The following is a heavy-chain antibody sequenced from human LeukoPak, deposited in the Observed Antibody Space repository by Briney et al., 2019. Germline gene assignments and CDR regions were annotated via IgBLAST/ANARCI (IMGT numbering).Heavy chain of an antibody. D-gene: IGHD3-3*01. CDR3: ARGRAAWTSFVGWFDP. V-gene: IGHV1-2*02. CDR1: GYTFTGYY. Sequence: ASVNVSCKVSGYTFTGYYMHWVRQAPGPGLGWMGWINPNSGGTNYAQKFQGRVTMTRDTSISTAYMELSRLRSDDTAVYYCARGRAAWTSFVGWFDPWGRGTLVTVSS. J-gene: IGHJ5*02. CDR2: INPNSGGT.